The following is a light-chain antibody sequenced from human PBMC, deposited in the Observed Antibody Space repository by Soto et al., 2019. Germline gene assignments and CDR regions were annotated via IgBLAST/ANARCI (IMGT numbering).Light chain of an antibody. CDR3: MTWHGTAVV. Sequence: QPVLTQPSSLSAPPGASASLTCTLRSGLNVGPYWIYWYQQKPGSPPQYLLRYKSDSEKQQGSGVPSRFSASKDASANAGILLVSGLQSEDEADYYCMTWHGTAVVFGGGTQLTVL. J-gene: IGLJ2*01. CDR2: YKSDSEK. V-gene: IGLV5-45*02. CDR1: SGLNVGPYW.